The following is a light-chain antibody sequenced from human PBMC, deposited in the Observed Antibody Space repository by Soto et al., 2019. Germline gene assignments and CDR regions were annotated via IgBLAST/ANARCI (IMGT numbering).Light chain of an antibody. Sequence: DIQMTQSPSTLSASVGDRVTITCRASQSIGNWLAWYQQKPGKAPKFLIYDASSLEAGVPSRFSGSGSGTEFTLTISSLQPDDFATYYCQQYDRYSPTFGQGTKVEIK. CDR1: QSIGNW. J-gene: IGKJ1*01. CDR2: DAS. CDR3: QQYDRYSPT. V-gene: IGKV1-5*01.